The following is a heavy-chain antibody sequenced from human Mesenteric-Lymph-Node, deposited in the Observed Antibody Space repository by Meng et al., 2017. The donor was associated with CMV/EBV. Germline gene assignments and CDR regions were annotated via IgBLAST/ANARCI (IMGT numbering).Heavy chain of an antibody. J-gene: IGHJ4*03. V-gene: IGHV3-9*01. CDR1: GFIFNDYA. Sequence: SLKISCAASGFIFNDYAMHWVRQAPGKGLEWVSGIYGKTSGTGYADSVEGRFTISRDSAKNSIYLQMNSLRAEDTALYYCVGESQPGGCDYWGQGTTVTVSS. D-gene: IGHD1-14*01. CDR3: VGESQPGGCDY. CDR2: IYGKTSGT.